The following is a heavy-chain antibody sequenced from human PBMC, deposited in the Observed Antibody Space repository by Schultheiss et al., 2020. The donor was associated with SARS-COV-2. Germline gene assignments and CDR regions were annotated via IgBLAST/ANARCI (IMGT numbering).Heavy chain of an antibody. V-gene: IGHV4-34*09. D-gene: IGHD5-18*01. CDR3: ARALYSLMYV. J-gene: IGHJ6*02. CDR2: IYHIGST. Sequence: LRLSCAVYGGSFSGYYWNWIRQHPGKGLEWIGHIYHIGSTFYNPSLKSRLTIQVDTSENQFSLKLSSVTAADTAVYYWARALYSLMYVWGQGTTVTVSS. CDR1: GGSFSGYY.